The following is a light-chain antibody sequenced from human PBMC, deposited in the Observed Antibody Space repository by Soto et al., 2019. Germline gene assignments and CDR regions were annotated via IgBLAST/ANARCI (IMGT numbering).Light chain of an antibody. J-gene: IGKJ1*01. CDR2: GAS. Sequence: EIVLTQSPGTLSLSPGERATLSCRASQSVSSSYLAWYQQKPGQAPRLLIYGASSRATGIPDRFSGSGSGTDFTLTISSLEPEDFAVYYYQQYGCSPPAITFGQGTKVDI. CDR3: QQYGCSPPAIT. V-gene: IGKV3-20*01. CDR1: QSVSSSY.